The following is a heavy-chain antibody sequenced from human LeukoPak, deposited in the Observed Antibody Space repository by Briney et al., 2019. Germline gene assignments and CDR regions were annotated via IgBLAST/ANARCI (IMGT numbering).Heavy chain of an antibody. CDR1: GGSINTVTYY. CDR2: IYSSGST. Sequence: PSETLSLTCTVSGGSINTVTYYWAWIRQPPGVGLEWIGSIYSSGSTYYNPSLKSRVTVSIDTSRNHLSLNLNSVTAADTAVYYCARLWNIGDYPYYMDVWGKGTTVTVSS. D-gene: IGHD1/OR15-1a*01. CDR3: ARLWNIGDYPYYMDV. V-gene: IGHV4-39*01. J-gene: IGHJ6*03.